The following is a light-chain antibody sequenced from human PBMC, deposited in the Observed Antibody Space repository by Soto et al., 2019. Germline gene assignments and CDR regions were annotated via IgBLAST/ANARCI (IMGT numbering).Light chain of an antibody. CDR2: DAS. Sequence: DIQMTQSPSSLSASVGDRVTITCQASRDIGKYLNWFQEKPGKAPKLLIYDASNLQTGVPSRCSGGGSGTDFSFTISSLQPEDFATYYCQQYNSLPPTFGQGTRLEI. CDR3: QQYNSLPPT. J-gene: IGKJ5*01. V-gene: IGKV1-33*01. CDR1: RDIGKY.